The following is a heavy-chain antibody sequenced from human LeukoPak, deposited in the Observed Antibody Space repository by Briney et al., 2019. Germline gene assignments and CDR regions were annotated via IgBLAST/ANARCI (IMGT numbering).Heavy chain of an antibody. V-gene: IGHV3-23*01. CDR3: AKENYGDFDY. Sequence: GGSLRLSCVASGFIFTNYAMSWVRQAPGKGLEWVSGISGSGGSTYYADSVKGRFTISRDNSKNTLYLQMNSLRAEDTAVFYCAKENYGDFDYWGQGTLVTVSS. CDR2: ISGSGGST. CDR1: GFIFTNYA. D-gene: IGHD4-17*01. J-gene: IGHJ4*02.